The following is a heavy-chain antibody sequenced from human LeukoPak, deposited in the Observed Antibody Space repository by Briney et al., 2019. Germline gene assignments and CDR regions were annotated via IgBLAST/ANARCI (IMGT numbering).Heavy chain of an antibody. V-gene: IGHV3-49*04. CDR2: IRSKAYGGTT. Sequence: PGGSLRLSCTASGFTFGDYAMSWVRQAPGKGLEWVGFIRSKAYGGTTEYAASVKGRFTISRDDSKSIAYLQMNSLKTEDTAVYYCTRRKYYFDYWGQGTLVTV. CDR3: TRRKYYFDY. J-gene: IGHJ4*02. CDR1: GFTFGDYA.